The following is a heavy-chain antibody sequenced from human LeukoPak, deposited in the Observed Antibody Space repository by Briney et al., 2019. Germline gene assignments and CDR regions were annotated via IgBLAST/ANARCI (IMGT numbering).Heavy chain of an antibody. J-gene: IGHJ4*02. CDR1: GGSTSSSSYY. CDR3: AAAPLDDSSGYYQTAPFDY. V-gene: IGHV4-39*01. Sequence: SETLSLTCTVSGGSTSSSSYYWGWIRQPPGKGLEWIGCIYYIGSTHYNPSLKSRVTISVDTSKNQFSLKLSSVTAADTAVYYCAAAPLDDSSGYYQTAPFDYWGQGTLVTVSS. D-gene: IGHD3-22*01. CDR2: IYYIGST.